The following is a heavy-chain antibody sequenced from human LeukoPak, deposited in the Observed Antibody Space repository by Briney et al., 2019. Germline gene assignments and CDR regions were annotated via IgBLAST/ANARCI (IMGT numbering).Heavy chain of an antibody. CDR2: ISSSGSTI. CDR1: GFTFSSYE. V-gene: IGHV3-48*03. J-gene: IGHJ4*02. CDR3: ARGKDEYNGSGSYSYFDY. D-gene: IGHD3-10*01. Sequence: PGGSLRLSCAASGFTFSSYEMNWVRQAPGKGLEWVSYISSSGSTIYYADSVKGRFTISRDNAKNSLYLQMNSLRAEDTAVYYCARGKDEYNGSGSYSYFDYWGQGTLVTVSS.